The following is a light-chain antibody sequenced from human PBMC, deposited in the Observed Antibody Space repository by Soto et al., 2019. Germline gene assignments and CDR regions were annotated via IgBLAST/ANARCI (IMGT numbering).Light chain of an antibody. CDR1: STNIGAGYG. CDR2: EVS. V-gene: IGLV1-40*01. Sequence: QSVLTQPPSVSGAPGQRVSISCTGSSTNIGAGYGVHWYQQHPGKAPKLLISEVSNRPSGVSNRFSGSKSGNTASLTISGLQAEDEADYYCNSYASGNARVFGTGTKVTVL. J-gene: IGLJ1*01. CDR3: NSYASGNARV.